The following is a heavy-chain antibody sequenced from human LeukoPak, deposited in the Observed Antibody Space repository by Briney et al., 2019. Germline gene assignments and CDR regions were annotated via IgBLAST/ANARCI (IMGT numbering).Heavy chain of an antibody. J-gene: IGHJ3*02. CDR3: AKSQFGGVFDGFDI. D-gene: IGHD3-16*01. CDR1: GYTFITFA. V-gene: IGHV3-23*01. Sequence: PGGSLRLSCAASGYTFITFATSWVRQAPGTGLEWVSCFSGSGASTYYADSVKGRFTISRDNSKNTLYLQMNSLRAEDTAVYYCAKSQFGGVFDGFDIWGQGTMVTVSS. CDR2: FSGSGAST.